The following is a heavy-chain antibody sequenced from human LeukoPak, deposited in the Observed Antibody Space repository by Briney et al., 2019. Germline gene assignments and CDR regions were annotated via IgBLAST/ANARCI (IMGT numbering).Heavy chain of an antibody. Sequence: PSETLSLTCAVYGGSFSGYYWSWIRQPPGKGLEWIGEINHSGSTNYNPSLKSRVTISVDTSKNQFSLKLSSVTAADTAVYYCARGCGYSYGAHYYYYMDVWGKGTTVTVSS. CDR1: GGSFSGYY. CDR2: INHSGST. CDR3: ARGCGYSYGAHYYYYMDV. D-gene: IGHD5-18*01. V-gene: IGHV4-34*01. J-gene: IGHJ6*03.